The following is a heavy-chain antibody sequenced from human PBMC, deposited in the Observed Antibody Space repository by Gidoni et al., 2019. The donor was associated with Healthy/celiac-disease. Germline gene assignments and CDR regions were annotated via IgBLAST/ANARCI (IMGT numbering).Heavy chain of an antibody. V-gene: IGHV4-59*11. CDR3: ARVRGSSADPYYYYGMDV. D-gene: IGHD6-6*01. Sequence: QVQLQESGPGLVKPSETLSLTCSVPGGSISSHYWSWIRQPPGKGLEWIGDIYYSGSTSYNPSLKSRVTISLDTSKNQFSLKLSSVTAADTAVYYCARVRGSSADPYYYYGMDVWGQGTTVTVSS. CDR2: IYYSGST. CDR1: GGSISSHY. J-gene: IGHJ6*02.